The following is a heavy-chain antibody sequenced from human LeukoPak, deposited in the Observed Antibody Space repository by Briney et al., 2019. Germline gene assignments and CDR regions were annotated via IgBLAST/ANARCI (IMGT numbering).Heavy chain of an antibody. CDR1: GFTFSSYG. Sequence: GRSLRLSCAASGFTFSSYGMHWVRQAPGKGLEWEAVISYDGTNKFYADSVKGRFTISRDNSKNTLFLQMNSLRAGDTAVYYCAKELYSTTWFDYWGQGTLVTVSS. D-gene: IGHD6-13*01. CDR3: AKELYSTTWFDY. V-gene: IGHV3-30*18. J-gene: IGHJ5*01. CDR2: ISYDGTNK.